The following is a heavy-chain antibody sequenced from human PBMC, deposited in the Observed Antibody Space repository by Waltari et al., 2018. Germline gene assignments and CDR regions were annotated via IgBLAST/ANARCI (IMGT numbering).Heavy chain of an antibody. J-gene: IGHJ4*02. CDR2: IDPNSGGT. Sequence: ASVKVSCKASGYTFSGSYIHWVRQAPGQGLEWMGRIDPNSGGTDYARKFAGRVSMTRDTSISTAYVELSSLRSDDTAVYYCAAKGVVLPATYDYWGQGTLVTVSS. D-gene: IGHD2-15*01. CDR3: AAKGVVLPATYDY. CDR1: GYTFSGSY. V-gene: IGHV1-2*06.